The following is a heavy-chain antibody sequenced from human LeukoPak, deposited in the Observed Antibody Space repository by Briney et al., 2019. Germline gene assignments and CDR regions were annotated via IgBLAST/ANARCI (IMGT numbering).Heavy chain of an antibody. V-gene: IGHV3-21*01. J-gene: IGHJ4*02. Sequence: PGGSLRLSCAASGFTFSSYPMNWVRQAPGKGLEWVSAISGSGGSTYYADSVKGRFTISRDNANNSVYLQMNNLRAEDTAVYYCAAVIDYWGQGTLVTVSS. CDR3: AAVIDY. CDR1: GFTFSSYP. CDR2: ISGSGGST.